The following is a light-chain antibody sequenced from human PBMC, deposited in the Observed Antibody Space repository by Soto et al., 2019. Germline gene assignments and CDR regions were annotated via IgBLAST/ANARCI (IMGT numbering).Light chain of an antibody. CDR2: DVS. Sequence: SALTQPASVSGSPGQSITISCTGTSSDVGGYNYVSWYQQLPGKAPKLMIYDVSNRPSGVSNRFSGSKSGNTASLTISGLQAEDEADYYCSSYTSSSTLFGTGTKLTVL. CDR1: SSDVGGYNY. J-gene: IGLJ1*01. V-gene: IGLV2-14*01. CDR3: SSYTSSSTL.